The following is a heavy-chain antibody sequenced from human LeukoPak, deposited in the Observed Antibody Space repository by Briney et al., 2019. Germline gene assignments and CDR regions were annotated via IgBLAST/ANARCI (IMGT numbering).Heavy chain of an antibody. CDR1: GSNFANHW. V-gene: IGHV5-51*01. Sequence: GESLKISCKDSGSNFANHWIGWVRQMPGKGLEWMGVIFPAYPNTKYSPSFQGQVTISADKSINTAYLQWSSLKASDTAMYYCARPYYYAISGPFDYWGQGTLVTVSS. CDR2: IFPAYPNT. J-gene: IGHJ4*02. CDR3: ARPYYYAISGPFDY. D-gene: IGHD3-22*01.